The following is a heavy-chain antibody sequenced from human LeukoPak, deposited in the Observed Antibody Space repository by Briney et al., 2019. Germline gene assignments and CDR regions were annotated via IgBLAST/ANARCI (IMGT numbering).Heavy chain of an antibody. J-gene: IGHJ4*02. V-gene: IGHV1-2*06. CDR3: ARGPEQWLPPFDY. CDR2: INPNSGDT. D-gene: IGHD6-19*01. Sequence: GASVKVSCRASGYTFTGYHIHWVRQAPGQGLEWMGRINPNSGDTNYAQNFQGRVTMTRDTSISTAYMELSRLRSDDTAVYYCARGPEQWLPPFDYWGQGTLVTVSS. CDR1: GYTFTGYH.